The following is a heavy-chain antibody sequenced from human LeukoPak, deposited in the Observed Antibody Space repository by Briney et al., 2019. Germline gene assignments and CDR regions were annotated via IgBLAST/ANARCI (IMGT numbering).Heavy chain of an antibody. Sequence: SSETLSLTCIVSGGSISSYYWSWIRQPPGKGLEWIGYIYHTGTTNYNPSLKSRLTISVDTSKNQFSLKLSSVTAADTAVYYCARQNPAAEGQGLDYWGQGALVTVSS. J-gene: IGHJ4*02. CDR1: GGSISSYY. V-gene: IGHV4-59*08. CDR2: IYHTGTT. CDR3: ARQNPAAEGQGLDY. D-gene: IGHD6-13*01.